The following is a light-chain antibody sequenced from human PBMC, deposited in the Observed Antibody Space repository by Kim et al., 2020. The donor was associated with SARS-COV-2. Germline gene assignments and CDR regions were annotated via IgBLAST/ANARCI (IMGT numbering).Light chain of an antibody. CDR1: QSVTGSF. J-gene: IGKJ2*01. Sequence: SPGERATLSCRASQSVTGSFLAWYQQKPGQAPRLLIHGASSRATGIPDRFSGSGSGTDFTLTISRLEPEDFAVYYCQQYGTSPPYTFGQGTKLEI. V-gene: IGKV3-20*01. CDR3: QQYGTSPPYT. CDR2: GAS.